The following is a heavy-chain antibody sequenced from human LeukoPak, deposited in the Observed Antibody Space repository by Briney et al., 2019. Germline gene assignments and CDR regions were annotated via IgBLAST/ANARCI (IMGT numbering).Heavy chain of an antibody. D-gene: IGHD2-2*01. Sequence: GGSLRLSCAASALTFSDYSMNWARQAPGKGLEWISYISSNGSTIYYAASVKGRFTVSRDNSKNTLYLQMNSLRAEDTTVYYCAKASGQAGYCSSTSCHYTFDYWGQGTLVTVSS. CDR3: AKASGQAGYCSSTSCHYTFDY. V-gene: IGHV3-48*01. CDR2: ISSNGSTI. CDR1: ALTFSDYS. J-gene: IGHJ4*02.